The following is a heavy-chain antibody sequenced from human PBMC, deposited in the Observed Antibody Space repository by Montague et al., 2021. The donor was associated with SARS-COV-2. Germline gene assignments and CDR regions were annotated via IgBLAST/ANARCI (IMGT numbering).Heavy chain of an antibody. CDR2: ISGRGSYT. J-gene: IGHJ4*02. Sequence: SLRLSCAASGFTFSDYYISWIRQAPGKGLEWVSYISGRGSYTDYADSVKGRFTISRDNARKSLYLEMNSLRAEDTAVYYCARLVGVESNRRDYFNYWGQGTLVTVSS. CDR1: GFTFSDYY. V-gene: IGHV3-11*03. CDR3: ARLVGVESNRRDYFNY. D-gene: IGHD1-14*01.